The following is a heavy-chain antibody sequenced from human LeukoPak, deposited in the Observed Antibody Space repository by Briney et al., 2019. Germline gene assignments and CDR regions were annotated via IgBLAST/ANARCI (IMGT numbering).Heavy chain of an antibody. J-gene: IGHJ4*02. D-gene: IGHD2-21*01. CDR3: ARVLRSTAAYPKGFDY. Sequence: PSETLSLTCTVSGGSISSYYWSWIRQPAGKGLEWIGRIYTSGSSNYNPSLKSRVTMSVGTSKNQFSLKLSSVTAAGTAVYYCARVLRSTAAYPKGFDYWGQGTLVTVSS. CDR1: GGSISSYY. V-gene: IGHV4-4*07. CDR2: IYTSGSS.